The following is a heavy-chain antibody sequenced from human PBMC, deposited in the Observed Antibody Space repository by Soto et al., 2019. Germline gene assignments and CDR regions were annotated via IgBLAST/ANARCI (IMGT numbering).Heavy chain of an antibody. CDR2: IYYSGST. V-gene: IGHV4-31*03. CDR1: GGSISSGGYY. D-gene: IGHD1-26*01. J-gene: IGHJ4*02. CDR3: ARGGGSYYATGNFDY. Sequence: QVQLQESGPGLVKPSQTLSLTCTVSGGSISSGGYYWSWIRQHPGKGLEWIGYIYYSGSTYYNPSLKSRVTISVDTSKNQFSLNLSSVTAADTAVYYCARGGGSYYATGNFDYWGQGTLVTVSS.